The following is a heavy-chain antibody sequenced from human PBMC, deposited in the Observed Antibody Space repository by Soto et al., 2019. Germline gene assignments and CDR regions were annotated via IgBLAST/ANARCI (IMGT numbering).Heavy chain of an antibody. Sequence: PLQQLGTRLVKPSETLSLTCSFSGGSVSSSSYYWCWNRQPAGKGLEWFGYIYHTESTKDNPSLESRGTMAVATSKNHFSLKLNSGAPADGSVYYCGRVCDRFGAAPRSIGYVPGMDVWAHGSNVNGS. CDR3: GRVCDRFGAAPRSIGYVPGMDV. D-gene: IGHD5-12*01. J-gene: IGHJ6*01. CDR2: IYHTEST. CDR1: GGSVSSSSYY. V-gene: IGHV4-61*03.